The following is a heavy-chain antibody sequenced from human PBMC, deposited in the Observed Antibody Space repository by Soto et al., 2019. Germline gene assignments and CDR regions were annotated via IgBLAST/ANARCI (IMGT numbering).Heavy chain of an antibody. CDR3: GRGRGIAVAGTRY. J-gene: IGHJ4*02. Sequence: QVQLVQSGAEVKKPGASVKVSCKASGYTFTSYDINWVRQATGQGLEWMGWMNPNSGNTGYAQKYQGRVTMTRNTSISTGYMELSRLRSEETAVYYCGRGRGIAVAGTRYWGQGTLVNVSS. CDR2: MNPNSGNT. D-gene: IGHD6-19*01. V-gene: IGHV1-8*01. CDR1: GYTFTSYD.